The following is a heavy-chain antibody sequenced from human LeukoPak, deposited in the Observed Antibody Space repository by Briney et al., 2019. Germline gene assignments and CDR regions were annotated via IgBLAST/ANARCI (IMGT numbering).Heavy chain of an antibody. CDR1: GFTVSSNY. V-gene: IGHV3-53*01. J-gene: IGHJ4*02. CDR2: IYSGGST. Sequence: PGGSLRLSCAASGFTVSSNYMSWVRQAPGKGLEWVSVIYSGGSTYYADSVKGRFTISRDNAKNSLYLQMNSLRAEDTAVYYCARVVGGYNYPFDYWGQGTLVTVSS. D-gene: IGHD5-24*01. CDR3: ARVVGGYNYPFDY.